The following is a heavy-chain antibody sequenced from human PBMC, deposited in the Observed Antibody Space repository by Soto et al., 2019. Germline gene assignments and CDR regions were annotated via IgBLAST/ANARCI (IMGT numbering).Heavy chain of an antibody. CDR2: IYYSGST. Sequence: SETLSLTCTVSGGSISSYYWSWIRQPPGKGLEWIGYIYYSGSTNYNPSLKSRVTISVDTSKNQFSLKLSSVTAADTAVYYCARTNCSGGSCYSQNWFDPWGQGTLVTVSS. J-gene: IGHJ5*02. CDR1: GGSISSYY. V-gene: IGHV4-59*08. D-gene: IGHD2-15*01. CDR3: ARTNCSGGSCYSQNWFDP.